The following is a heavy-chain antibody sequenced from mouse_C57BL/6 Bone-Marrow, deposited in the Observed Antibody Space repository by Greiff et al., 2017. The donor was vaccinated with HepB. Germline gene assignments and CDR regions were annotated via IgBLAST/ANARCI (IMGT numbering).Heavy chain of an antibody. Sequence: VQLQQSGAELVRPGASVTLSCKASGYTFTDYEMHWVKQTPVHGLEWIGAIDPETGGTAYNQKFKGKAILTADKSSSTAYMELRSLTSEDSAVYYCTRWGLTGFAYWGQGTLVTVSA. CDR2: IDPETGGT. CDR1: GYTFTDYE. V-gene: IGHV1-15*01. J-gene: IGHJ3*01. D-gene: IGHD2-13*01. CDR3: TRWGLTGFAY.